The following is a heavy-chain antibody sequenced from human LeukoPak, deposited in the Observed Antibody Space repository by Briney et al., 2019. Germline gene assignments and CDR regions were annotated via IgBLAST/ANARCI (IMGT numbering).Heavy chain of an antibody. CDR2: ITNSGTST. J-gene: IGHJ3*02. CDR3: ARRSYYYDSSGYFRAFDI. Sequence: GGSLRLSCAASGFIFSNYHMNWVRQAPGKGLECISYITNSGTSTSYADSVKGRFTISRDNAKNSLYLQMSSLRVEDTAVYYCARRSYYYDSSGYFRAFDIWGQGTMVTVSS. CDR1: GFIFSNYH. D-gene: IGHD3-22*01. V-gene: IGHV3-48*04.